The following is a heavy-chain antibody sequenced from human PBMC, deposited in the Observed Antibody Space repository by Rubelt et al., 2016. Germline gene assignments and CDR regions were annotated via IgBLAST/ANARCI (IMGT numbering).Heavy chain of an antibody. CDR2: VYYGGRT. CDR1: RGAISSYY. CDR3: ARDQNVHYDFGGGYNGLDV. D-gene: IGHD3-3*01. V-gene: IGHV4-59*01. J-gene: IGHJ6*02. Sequence: QLQLQESGPGLVKPSETLSLTCFVSRGAISSYYWSWIRQSPVKGLEWIGYVYYGGRTEYKPSLKSRVTISIDTPKNQFSLEWTSGSVADTAVYYCARDQNVHYDFGGGYNGLDVWGPGTTVIVSS.